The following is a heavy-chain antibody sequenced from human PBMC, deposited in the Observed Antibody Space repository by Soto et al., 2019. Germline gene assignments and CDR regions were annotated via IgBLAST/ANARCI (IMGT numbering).Heavy chain of an antibody. CDR1: GDSVSSNSAA. D-gene: IGHD4-17*01. Sequence: SQTLSLTCAISGDSVSSNSAAWNWIRQSPSRGLEWLGRIYYRSKWYDEYAVSVKSRITINPDTSKNHFSLQLNSVTPEDTAMYYCAVAYGGNSRWFDPWGQGTLVTVSS. V-gene: IGHV6-1*01. CDR2: IYYRSKWYD. CDR3: AVAYGGNSRWFDP. J-gene: IGHJ5*02.